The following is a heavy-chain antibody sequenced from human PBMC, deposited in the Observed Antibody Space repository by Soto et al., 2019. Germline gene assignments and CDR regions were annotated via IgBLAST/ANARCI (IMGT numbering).Heavy chain of an antibody. V-gene: IGHV4-4*07. D-gene: IGHD5-12*01. Sequence: SETLSLTCTVSGGSISSYYWSWIRQPAGKGLEWIGRIYTSGSTNYNPSLKSRVTMSVDTSKNQFSLKLSSVTAADTAVYYCARGRDGYNQGWFDPWGQGTLVTVFS. J-gene: IGHJ5*02. CDR1: GGSISSYY. CDR3: ARGRDGYNQGWFDP. CDR2: IYTSGST.